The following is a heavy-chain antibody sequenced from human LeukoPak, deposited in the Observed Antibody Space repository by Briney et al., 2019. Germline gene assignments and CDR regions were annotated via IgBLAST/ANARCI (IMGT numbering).Heavy chain of an antibody. D-gene: IGHD5-18*01. CDR1: GGSFSGYY. J-gene: IGHJ5*02. Sequence: SETLSLTCAVYGGSFSGYYWSWIRQPPGKGLEWIGHIYYSGTTSYNPSLKSRVTISVDTSKNQFSLKLSSVTAADTAVYYCARHDSVRGGNSYGFKSNWIDPWGQGALVTVSS. CDR2: IYYSGTT. CDR3: ARHDSVRGGNSYGFKSNWIDP. V-gene: IGHV4-59*08.